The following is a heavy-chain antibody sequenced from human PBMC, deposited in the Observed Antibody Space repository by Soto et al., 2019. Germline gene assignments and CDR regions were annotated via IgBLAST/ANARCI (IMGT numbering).Heavy chain of an antibody. CDR1: GGTFSSDT. CDR2: IIPILGIA. J-gene: IGHJ6*03. Sequence: SVKVSCTASGGTFSSDTISWVRQAPGQGLEWMGRIIPILGIANYAQKFQGRVTITADKSTSTAYMELSSLRSEDTAVYYCAGNGDYYCYYMDVWGKGTTVTVSS. D-gene: IGHD4-17*01. V-gene: IGHV1-69*02. CDR3: AGNGDYYCYYMDV.